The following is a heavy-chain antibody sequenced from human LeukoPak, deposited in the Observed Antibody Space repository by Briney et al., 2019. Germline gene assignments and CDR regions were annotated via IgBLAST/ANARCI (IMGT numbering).Heavy chain of an antibody. J-gene: IGHJ5*02. CDR3: ARLSVAGTPYNWFDP. CDR1: GYTFTGYY. CDR2: INPNSGGT. D-gene: IGHD6-19*01. V-gene: IGHV1-2*02. Sequence: GASVKVSCKSSGYTFTGYYMHWVRQAPGQGLEWMGWINPNSGGTNYAQKFQGRVTMTRDTSISTAYMELSRLRSDDTAVYYCARLSVAGTPYNWFDPWGQGTLVTVSS.